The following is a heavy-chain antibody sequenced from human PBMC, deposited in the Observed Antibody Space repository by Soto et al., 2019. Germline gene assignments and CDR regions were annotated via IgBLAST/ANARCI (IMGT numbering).Heavy chain of an antibody. CDR1: GYTFTSYA. J-gene: IGHJ3*02. CDR2: INAGNGNT. D-gene: IGHD3-22*01. V-gene: IGHV1-3*01. CDR3: ASGGYYDSSVKGDAFDI. Sequence: GASVKVSCKASGYTFTSYAIHWVRQAPGQRLEWMGWINAGNGNTKYSQKFQGRVTITRDTSASTAYMDLSSLRSEDTAVYYCASGGYYDSSVKGDAFDIWGQGTMVTVSS.